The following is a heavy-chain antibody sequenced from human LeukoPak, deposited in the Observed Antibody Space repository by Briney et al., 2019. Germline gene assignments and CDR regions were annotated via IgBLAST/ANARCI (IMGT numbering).Heavy chain of an antibody. D-gene: IGHD4-17*01. CDR1: GYTFTSYY. Sequence: ASVKVSCKASGYTFTSYYMHWVRQAPGQGLEWMGIINPSGGSTSYAQKFQGRVTMTRYTSTSTVYMELSSLRSEDTAVYYCARDYSGAAPFDYWGQGTLVTVSS. J-gene: IGHJ4*02. CDR3: ARDYSGAAPFDY. V-gene: IGHV1-46*01. CDR2: INPSGGST.